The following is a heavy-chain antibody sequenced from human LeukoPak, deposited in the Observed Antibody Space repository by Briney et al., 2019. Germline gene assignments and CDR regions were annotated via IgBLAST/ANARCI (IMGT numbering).Heavy chain of an antibody. Sequence: GGSLRLSCAASGFTVSSNYMSWVRQAPGKWLEWVSVIYSGGSTYYADSVKGRFTISRDNSKNTLYLQMNSLRAEDTAVYYCAKWVVVPAAAFDYWGQGTLVTVSS. J-gene: IGHJ4*02. V-gene: IGHV3-53*01. D-gene: IGHD2-2*01. CDR1: GFTVSSNY. CDR2: IYSGGST. CDR3: AKWVVVPAAAFDY.